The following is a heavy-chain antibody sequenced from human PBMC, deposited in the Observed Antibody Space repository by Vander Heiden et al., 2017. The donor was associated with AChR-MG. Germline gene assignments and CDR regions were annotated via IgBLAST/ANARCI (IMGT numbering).Heavy chain of an antibody. V-gene: IGHV1-69*04. J-gene: IGHJ4*02. CDR3: ARGDCTNGVCGSDY. CDR2: IIPILGIA. CDR1: GGTFSSYA. D-gene: IGHD2-8*01. Sequence: QVQLVQSGAVVKKSGSSVKVPCKASGGTFSSYAISWVRQAPGQGLEWMGRIIPILGIANYAQKFQGRVTITADKSTSTAYMELSSLRSEDTAVYYCARGDCTNGVCGSDYWGQGTLVTVSS.